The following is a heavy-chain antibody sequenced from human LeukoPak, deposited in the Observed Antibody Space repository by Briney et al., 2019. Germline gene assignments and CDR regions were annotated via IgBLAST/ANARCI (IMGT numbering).Heavy chain of an antibody. CDR3: AKGVPADITY. V-gene: IGHV3-7*01. J-gene: IGHJ4*02. CDR2: IKQEGSEK. CDR1: GFTFSSYW. Sequence: GGSLRLSCAASGFTFSSYWMSWVRQAPGKGLEWVANIKQEGSEKYYVDSVKGRFTISRDNAKNSLDLQMNSLRAEDTAVYYCAKGVPADITYWGQGTLVTVSS. D-gene: IGHD2-2*02.